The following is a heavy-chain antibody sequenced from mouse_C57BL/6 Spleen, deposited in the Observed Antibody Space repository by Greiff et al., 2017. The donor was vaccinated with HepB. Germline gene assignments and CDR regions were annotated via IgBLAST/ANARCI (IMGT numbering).Heavy chain of an antibody. CDR3: AATVVATPYYFDY. J-gene: IGHJ2*01. CDR1: GYTFTSYW. CDR2: IDPSDSYT. D-gene: IGHD1-1*01. V-gene: IGHV1-69*01. Sequence: VQLQQPGAELVMPGASVKLSCKASGYTFTSYWMHWVKQRPGQGLEWIGEIDPSDSYTNYNQKFKDKSTLTVDKSSSTAYMQLSSLTSEDSAVYYCAATVVATPYYFDYWGQGTTLTVSS.